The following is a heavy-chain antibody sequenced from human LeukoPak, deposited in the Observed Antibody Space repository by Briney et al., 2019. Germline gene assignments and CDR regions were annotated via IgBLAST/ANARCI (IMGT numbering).Heavy chain of an antibody. CDR2: IYYSGST. Sequence: SETLSLTCTVSGDSISSTNYYWGWIRQPPGKGLEWIGSIYYSGSTYYNPSLESRVTISVDTSKNQFSLKLSSVTAADTAVYYCARGDLRITIFGVVIPYYFDYWGQGTLVTVSS. D-gene: IGHD3-3*01. J-gene: IGHJ4*02. V-gene: IGHV4-39*07. CDR1: GDSISSTNYY. CDR3: ARGDLRITIFGVVIPYYFDY.